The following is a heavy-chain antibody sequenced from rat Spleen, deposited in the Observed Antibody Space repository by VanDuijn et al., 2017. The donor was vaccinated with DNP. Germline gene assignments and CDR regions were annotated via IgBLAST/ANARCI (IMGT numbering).Heavy chain of an antibody. Sequence: EVQLQESGPGLVKPSQSLSLTCSVTGYSITSNYWGWIRKFPVNKMELIGHISYRGTTSYHPSLKSRISINRETSKNQFFLQLNSVTTEDTATYYCARYRITTYYYFDLWGPGTMVTVSS. CDR1: GYSITSNY. D-gene: IGHD1-10*01. V-gene: IGHV3-1*01. CDR2: ISYRGTT. CDR3: ARYRITTYYYFDL. J-gene: IGHJ1*01.